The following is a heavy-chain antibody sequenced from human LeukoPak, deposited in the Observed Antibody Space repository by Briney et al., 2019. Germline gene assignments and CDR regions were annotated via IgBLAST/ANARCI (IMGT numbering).Heavy chain of an antibody. CDR3: AKDPRSGYYYDSSGYYYFEN. Sequence: GRSLRLSCAASGFTFSSYGMHWVRQAPGKGLEWVAVISYDGSNKYYADSVKGRFTISRDNSKNTLYLQMNSLRAEDTAVYYCAKDPRSGYYYDSSGYYYFENWGQGTLVTVSS. CDR1: GFTFSSYG. D-gene: IGHD3-22*01. CDR2: ISYDGSNK. V-gene: IGHV3-30*18. J-gene: IGHJ4*02.